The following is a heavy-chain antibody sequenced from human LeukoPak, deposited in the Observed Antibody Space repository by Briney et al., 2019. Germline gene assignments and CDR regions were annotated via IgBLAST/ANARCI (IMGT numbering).Heavy chain of an antibody. D-gene: IGHD3-3*01. Sequence: SETLSLTCTVPGGSISSGDYYWSWIRQPPGKGLEWIGYIYYSGSTYYNPSLKSRVTISVDTSKNQFSLKLSSVTAADTAVYYCARVVLRFLEWSAVIDAFDIWGQGTMVTVSS. V-gene: IGHV4-30-4*08. CDR1: GGSISSGDYY. CDR3: ARVVLRFLEWSAVIDAFDI. J-gene: IGHJ3*02. CDR2: IYYSGST.